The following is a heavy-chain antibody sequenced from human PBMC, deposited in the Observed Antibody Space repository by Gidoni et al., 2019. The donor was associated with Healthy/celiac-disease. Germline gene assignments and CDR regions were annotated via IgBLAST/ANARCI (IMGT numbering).Heavy chain of an antibody. V-gene: IGHV4-61*02. CDR1: SISSGSYY. J-gene: IGHJ4*02. Sequence: SISSGSYYWSWIRQPAGKGLEWIGRIYTSGSTNYNPSLKSRVTISVDTSKNPFSLKLSSVTAADTAVYYCAREGIAVAGTNFDYWGQGTLVTVSS. CDR2: IYTSGST. CDR3: AREGIAVAGTNFDY. D-gene: IGHD6-19*01.